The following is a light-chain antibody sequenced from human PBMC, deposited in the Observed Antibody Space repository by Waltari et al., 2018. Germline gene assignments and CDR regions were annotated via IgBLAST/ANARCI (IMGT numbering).Light chain of an antibody. J-gene: IGKJ1*01. CDR2: KAS. CDR3: QQYNRWT. Sequence: DIQMTQSPFTLSASVGDRVTITCRSSQSISSWLAWYQQKPGKAPKLLIYKASSLESGVPSRFSGSGSGTEFTLTISSLQPDDFATYYCQQYNRWTFGQGTKVEIK. V-gene: IGKV1-5*03. CDR1: QSISSW.